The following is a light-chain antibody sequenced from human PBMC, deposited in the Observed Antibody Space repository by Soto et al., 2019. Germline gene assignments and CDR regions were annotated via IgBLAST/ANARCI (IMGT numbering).Light chain of an antibody. CDR3: QQYHNYPRT. CDR1: QGIRHY. V-gene: IGKV1-16*01. J-gene: IGKJ1*01. CDR2: DAS. Sequence: DIQMTQSPSSLSPSVGDSVTITCRASQGIRHYLAWYQHKPGKAPKFLIYDASTVESGVPSRFSGSGSGTEFTLTISDLQPDDFATYYCQQYHNYPRTFGQGTKVDIK.